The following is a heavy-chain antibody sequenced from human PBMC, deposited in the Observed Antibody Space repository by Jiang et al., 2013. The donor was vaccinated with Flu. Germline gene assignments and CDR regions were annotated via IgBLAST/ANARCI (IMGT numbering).Heavy chain of an antibody. CDR1: GGSISSYY. D-gene: IGHD6-13*01. V-gene: IGHV4-59*01. J-gene: IGHJ4*02. CDR3: AREGQLVGLDY. CDR2: IYYSGST. Sequence: ETLSLTCTVSGGSISSYYWSWIRQPPGKGLEWIGYIYYSGSTNYNPSLKSRVTISVDTSKNQFSLKLSSVTAADTAVYYCAREGQLVGLDYWGQGTLVTVSS.